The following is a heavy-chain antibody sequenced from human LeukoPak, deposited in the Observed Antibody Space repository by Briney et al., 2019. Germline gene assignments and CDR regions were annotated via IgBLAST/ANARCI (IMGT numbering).Heavy chain of an antibody. Sequence: GRSLRLSCAASGFTFSTSAMHWVRQAPGKGLDWMASISHDGNNIYYTDSVKGRFTISRDNSRNTVFLQMNSLRAEDTAVYYCARDVDTAMVSGYYFDYWGQGTLVTVSS. CDR2: ISHDGNNI. V-gene: IGHV3-30-3*01. D-gene: IGHD5-18*01. J-gene: IGHJ4*02. CDR3: ARDVDTAMVSGYYFDY. CDR1: GFTFSTSA.